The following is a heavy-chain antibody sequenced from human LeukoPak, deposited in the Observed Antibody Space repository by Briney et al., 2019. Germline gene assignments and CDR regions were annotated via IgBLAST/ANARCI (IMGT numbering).Heavy chain of an antibody. Sequence: SSETLSLTCTVSGGSISSYYWGWIRQTPGKGLEGIGYIYYSGSTYYNPSLKSRVTISVDRSKNQFSLKLSSVTAADTAVYYRASIHQNYYDSSGYYPPFDYWGQGTLVTVSS. CDR2: IYYSGST. J-gene: IGHJ4*02. CDR3: ASIHQNYYDSSGYYPPFDY. D-gene: IGHD3-22*01. CDR1: GGSISSYY. V-gene: IGHV4-59*12.